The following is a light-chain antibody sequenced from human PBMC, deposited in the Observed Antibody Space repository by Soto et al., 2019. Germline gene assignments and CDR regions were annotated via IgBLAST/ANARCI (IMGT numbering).Light chain of an antibody. Sequence: IQMTQSPSSVSASVGDSVTITCRASQLISSWLAWYPVKPGKTPKLLIYGASNRESGVPSRFSGSESGTLFTLTINSLQPEDFATYYCQQASSFPLTFGGGTTVEI. V-gene: IGKV1-12*01. CDR1: QLISSW. CDR2: GAS. CDR3: QQASSFPLT. J-gene: IGKJ4*01.